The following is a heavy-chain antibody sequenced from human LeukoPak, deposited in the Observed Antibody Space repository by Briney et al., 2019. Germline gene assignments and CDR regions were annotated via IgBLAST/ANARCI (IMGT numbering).Heavy chain of an antibody. CDR3: ARVGDYKGVY. J-gene: IGHJ4*02. D-gene: IGHD3-9*01. Sequence: SETLSLTCAVYGGSFSGYYWSWIRQPPGKGLEWIGEINHSGSTNYNPSLKSRVTISVDTSKNQFSLKLSSVTAADTAVYYCARVGDYKGVYWGQGILVSVSS. CDR1: GGSFSGYY. V-gene: IGHV4-34*01. CDR2: INHSGST.